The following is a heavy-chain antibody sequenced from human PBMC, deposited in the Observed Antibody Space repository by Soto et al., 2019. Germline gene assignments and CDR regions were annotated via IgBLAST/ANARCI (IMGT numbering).Heavy chain of an antibody. Sequence: QVQLQESGPGLVKPSETLSLTCTVSGVSVNSGSFYWAWIRQPPGKGLEWIGFGSYSGTTNYKPALKSRVTISVDTSRSQISLKVTSLTAADTAVYYCARGATVTQYDYWGQGTRVTVSS. CDR2: GSYSGTT. CDR1: GVSVNSGSFY. CDR3: ARGATVTQYDY. D-gene: IGHD4-17*01. V-gene: IGHV4-61*01. J-gene: IGHJ4*02.